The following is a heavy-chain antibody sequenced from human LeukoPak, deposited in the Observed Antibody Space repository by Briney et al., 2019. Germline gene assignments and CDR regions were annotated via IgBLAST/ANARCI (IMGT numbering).Heavy chain of an antibody. CDR2: IIPIFGTA. V-gene: IGHV1-69*05. CDR1: GGTFSSYA. J-gene: IGHJ5*02. CDR3: AREAITIFGGVRTQTTYGPHRFDP. Sequence: SVKVSCKASGGTFSSYAISWVRQAPGQGLEWMGGIIPIFGTANYAQKFQGRVTITRNTSISTAYMELSSLRSEDTAVYYCAREAITIFGGVRTQTTYGPHRFDPWGQGTLVTVSS. D-gene: IGHD3-3*01.